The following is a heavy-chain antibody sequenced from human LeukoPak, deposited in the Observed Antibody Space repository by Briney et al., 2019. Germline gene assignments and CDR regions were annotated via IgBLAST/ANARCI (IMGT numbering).Heavy chain of an antibody. D-gene: IGHD6-6*01. J-gene: IGHJ4*02. CDR2: MNPNSGNT. V-gene: IGHV1-8*01. Sequence: GASVKVSCKASGYTFTSYDINWVRQATGQGLEWMGWMNPNSGNTGYAQKFQGRVTITRDTSASTAYMELSSLRSEDTAVYYCARVIAAHDYWGQGTLVTVSS. CDR1: GYTFTSYD. CDR3: ARVIAAHDY.